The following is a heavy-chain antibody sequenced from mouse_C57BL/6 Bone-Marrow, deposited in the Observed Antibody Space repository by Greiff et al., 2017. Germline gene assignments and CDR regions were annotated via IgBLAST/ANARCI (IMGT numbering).Heavy chain of an antibody. CDR3: PLNNYGSWFAY. CDR2: IYPSSGNT. CDR1: GYTFTSYG. Sequence: QVQLQQSGAELVRPGASVKLSCKASGYTFTSYGISWVKQRTGQGLEWIGEIYPSSGNTYYNEKFKGKATLTADKSSIPAYLELRSLTSEASAVYFCPLNNYGSWFAYWDQGTMVTVSA. V-gene: IGHV1-81*01. D-gene: IGHD1-1*01. J-gene: IGHJ3*01.